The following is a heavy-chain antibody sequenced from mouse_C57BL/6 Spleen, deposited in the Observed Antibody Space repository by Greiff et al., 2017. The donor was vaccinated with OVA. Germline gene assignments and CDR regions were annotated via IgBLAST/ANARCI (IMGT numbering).Heavy chain of an antibody. CDR2: ILPGSGST. Sequence: VQLQQSGAELMKPGASVKLSCKATGYTFTGYWIEWVKQRPGHGLEWIGEILPGSGSTNYNEKFKGKATFTADTSSNTAYMQLSSLTTEDSASYYCARSINVRYGSSGGYWYFDVWGTGTTVTVSS. J-gene: IGHJ1*03. D-gene: IGHD1-1*01. CDR3: ARSINVRYGSSGGYWYFDV. V-gene: IGHV1-9*01. CDR1: GYTFTGYW.